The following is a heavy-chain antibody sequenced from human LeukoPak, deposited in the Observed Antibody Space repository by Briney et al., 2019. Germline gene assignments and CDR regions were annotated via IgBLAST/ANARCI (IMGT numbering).Heavy chain of an antibody. Sequence: ASVKVSCKASGGTFSTYAITWVRQAPGQGLEWMGGIIPIFGTANYAQRFQDRVTITTDASTSTVYMELTSLRSEDTAVYYCARTPQHSYYYYNMDVWGKGTTVTVAS. CDR2: IIPIFGTA. CDR3: ARTPQHSYYYYNMDV. J-gene: IGHJ6*03. V-gene: IGHV1-69*05. CDR1: GGTFSTYA. D-gene: IGHD5-18*01.